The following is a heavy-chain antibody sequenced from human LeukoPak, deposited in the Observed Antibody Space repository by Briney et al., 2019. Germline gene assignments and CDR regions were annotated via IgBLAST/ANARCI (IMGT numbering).Heavy chain of an antibody. V-gene: IGHV4-61*02. CDR2: IYSSGT. D-gene: IGHD3-22*01. Sequence: PSETLSLTCTVSAGSINSGYYYWSWIRQPAGKGLEWIGRIYSSGTNYNYNPPLKSRVTISIDTSKNQFSLKLTSVTAADTAVYYCARGIGTSYDSSRDAFDIWGQGTMVTVSS. J-gene: IGHJ3*02. CDR1: AGSINSGYYY. CDR3: ARGIGTSYDSSRDAFDI.